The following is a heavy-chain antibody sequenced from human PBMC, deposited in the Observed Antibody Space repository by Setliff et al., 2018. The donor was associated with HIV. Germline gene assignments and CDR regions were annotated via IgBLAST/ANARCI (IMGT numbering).Heavy chain of an antibody. Sequence: ASVKVSCTASGYTFINYDINWVRQATGQGLEWMGWMNPNSGNTGDSQKFQGRVTMTRNTSTSTAYMELSRLTSEDTAVYYCARPSARMARNRYDFGYWGQGTLVTVSS. V-gene: IGHV1-8*01. D-gene: IGHD3-3*01. CDR1: GYTFINYD. CDR3: ARPSARMARNRYDFGY. CDR2: MNPNSGNT. J-gene: IGHJ4*02.